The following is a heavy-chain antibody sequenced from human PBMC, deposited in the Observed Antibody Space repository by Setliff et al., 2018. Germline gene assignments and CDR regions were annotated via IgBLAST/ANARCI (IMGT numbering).Heavy chain of an antibody. CDR2: ISAYNGNT. CDR3: ARVSEAAAAGFDY. Sequence: GASVKVSCKASGYTFTSYAFSWVRQAPGQGLEWMGWISAYNGNTNYAQKFQGRVTMTTDTSTSTAHMELRSLRSDDTAVYYCARVSEAAAAGFDYWGQGTLVTVSS. CDR1: GYTFTSYA. J-gene: IGHJ4*02. V-gene: IGHV1-18*01. D-gene: IGHD6-13*01.